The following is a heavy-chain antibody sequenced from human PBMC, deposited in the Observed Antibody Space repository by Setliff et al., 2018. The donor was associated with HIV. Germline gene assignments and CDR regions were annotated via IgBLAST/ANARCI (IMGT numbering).Heavy chain of an antibody. V-gene: IGHV1-2*06. D-gene: IGHD3-22*01. CDR3: ARPGYYDSSGPYAFDI. CDR2: INPNSGGT. Sequence: GGSVKVSCKASGYTFTGYYMHWVRQAPGQGLEWMGRINPNSGGTNYAQKFQGRVTMTRDTSISTAYMELSRLRSDDTAVYYCARPGYYDSSGPYAFDIWGQGTMVTVSS. CDR1: GYTFTGYY. J-gene: IGHJ3*02.